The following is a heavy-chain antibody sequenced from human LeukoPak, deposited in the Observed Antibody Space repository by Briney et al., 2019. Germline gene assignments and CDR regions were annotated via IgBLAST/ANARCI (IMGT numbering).Heavy chain of an antibody. D-gene: IGHD3-10*01. CDR2: IYHSGNT. Sequence: PSETLSLTCTVSGGSISSYYWSWIRQPPGKGLEWIGYIYHSGNTSYNPSLKSRVTISVDTSKNQFSLKLSSVTAADTAVYYCASHYFDDTFDIWGRGTVVTVSS. CDR1: GGSISSYY. V-gene: IGHV4-59*08. CDR3: ASHYFDDTFDI. J-gene: IGHJ3*02.